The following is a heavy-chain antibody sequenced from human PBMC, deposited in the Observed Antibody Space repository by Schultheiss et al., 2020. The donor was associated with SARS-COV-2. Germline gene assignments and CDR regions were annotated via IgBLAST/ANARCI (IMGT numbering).Heavy chain of an antibody. D-gene: IGHD1-26*01. CDR3: ARVGGSSGFDP. V-gene: IGHV3-74*01. J-gene: IGHJ5*02. CDR1: GFTFSDYW. Sequence: GGSLRLSCAASGFTFSDYWMHWVRQAPGKGLVWVSRISSDGRTTTYADSVKGRFTISRDNSKNTLYLQMNSLRAEDTAVYYCARVGGSSGFDPWGQGTLVTVSS. CDR2: ISSDGRTT.